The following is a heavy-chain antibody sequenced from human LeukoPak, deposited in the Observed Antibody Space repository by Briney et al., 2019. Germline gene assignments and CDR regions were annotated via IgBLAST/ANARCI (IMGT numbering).Heavy chain of an antibody. V-gene: IGHV3-11*01. J-gene: IGHJ6*02. Sequence: PGGSLSLSCAASGFTFSDYYMSWLRQAPGKGLEWVSYISSSGSTIYYADSVKGRFTISRDNAKNSLYLQMNSLRAEDTAVYYCARGSSGWDDYYYYGMDVWGQGTTVTVSS. CDR3: ARGSSGWDDYYYYGMDV. CDR1: GFTFSDYY. CDR2: ISSSGSTI. D-gene: IGHD6-19*01.